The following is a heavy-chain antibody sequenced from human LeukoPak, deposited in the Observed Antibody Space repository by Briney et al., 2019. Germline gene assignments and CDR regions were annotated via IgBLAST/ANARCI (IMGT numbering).Heavy chain of an antibody. V-gene: IGHV1-2*02. CDR1: GYTFTGYY. J-gene: IGHJ5*02. D-gene: IGHD4-17*01. CDR3: ARDQGDYGDYCWFDP. CDR2: INPNSGGT. Sequence: ASVKVSCKASGYTFTGYYMHWVRQAPGQGLEWMGWINPNSGGTNYAQKFQGRVTMTRDTSISTAYMALSRLRSDDTAVYYCARDQGDYGDYCWFDPWGQGTLVTVSS.